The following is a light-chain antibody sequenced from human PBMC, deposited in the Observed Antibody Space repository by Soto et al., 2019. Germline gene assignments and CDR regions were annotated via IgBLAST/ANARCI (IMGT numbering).Light chain of an antibody. Sequence: QSALTQPPSASGSPGQSVAISCTGTSSDVGGYNYVSWYQQHPGKAPKLMIYEVNKRPSGVPDRFSGSKSGNTASLTVSGLQAEDEADYYCSSDAGSCNVFGTGTKVTGL. V-gene: IGLV2-8*01. CDR2: EVN. CDR1: SSDVGGYNY. CDR3: SSDAGSCNV. J-gene: IGLJ1*01.